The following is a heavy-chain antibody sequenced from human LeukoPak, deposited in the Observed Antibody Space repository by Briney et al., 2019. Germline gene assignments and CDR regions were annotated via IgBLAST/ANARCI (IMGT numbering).Heavy chain of an antibody. CDR3: ARRHHYYYYMDA. CDR1: GGSVSSYY. CDR2: IYTSGGT. V-gene: IGHV4-4*09. J-gene: IGHJ6*03. Sequence: KSSETLSLTCTVSGGSVSSYYWTWIRQPPGKGLEWTGYIYTSGGTNYNPSLSSRVTISVDTSKNQFSLILSSMTAADTAVYYCARRHHYYYYMDAWGKGTTVTVSS.